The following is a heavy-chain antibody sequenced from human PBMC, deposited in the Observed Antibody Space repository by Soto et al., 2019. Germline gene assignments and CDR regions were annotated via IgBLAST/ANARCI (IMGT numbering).Heavy chain of an antibody. Sequence: GSLRLYCAASGFTFSNYGMNWVRKAPGKGLEWVSYISPSSSTIYYADSVKGRFTISRENAMNSLYLQMNSLRAEDTAIYYCARAYSSSSGKNAFDFWGQGTMVTVSS. CDR3: ARAYSSSSGKNAFDF. J-gene: IGHJ3*01. V-gene: IGHV3-48*01. CDR1: GFTFSNYG. CDR2: ISPSSSTI. D-gene: IGHD6-13*01.